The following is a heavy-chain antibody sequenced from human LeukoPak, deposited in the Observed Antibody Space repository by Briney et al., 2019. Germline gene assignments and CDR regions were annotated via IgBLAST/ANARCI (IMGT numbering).Heavy chain of an antibody. CDR2: MNAYNGNT. J-gene: IGHJ6*02. V-gene: IGHV1-18*01. D-gene: IGHD6-19*01. CDR3: ARDYGIAVAGFFSVGGFRMDV. CDR1: GYTFTRYG. Sequence: ASVKVSCKASGYTFTRYGILWVRQAPGQGLEWMGWMNAYNGNTNYAQKLQGRVTMTTDTSTSTAYMELRRLRSDDTAVYYCARDYGIAVAGFFSVGGFRMDVWGQGTTVTVSS.